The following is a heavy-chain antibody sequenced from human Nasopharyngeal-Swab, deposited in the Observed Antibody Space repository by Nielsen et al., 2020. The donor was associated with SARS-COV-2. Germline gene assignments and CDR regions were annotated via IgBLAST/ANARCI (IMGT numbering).Heavy chain of an antibody. Sequence: AGSLRLSCAASGFTFSDYYMSWIRQAPGQGLEWVSYISSSGSTIYYADSVKGRFTISRDNAKNSLYLQMNSLRAEDTAVYYCARDFRKQQLVTFQSEQYYYYYYGMDVWGQGTTVTVSS. CDR2: ISSSGSTI. V-gene: IGHV3-11*04. J-gene: IGHJ6*02. CDR1: GFTFSDYY. CDR3: ARDFRKQQLVTFQSEQYYYYYYGMDV. D-gene: IGHD6-13*01.